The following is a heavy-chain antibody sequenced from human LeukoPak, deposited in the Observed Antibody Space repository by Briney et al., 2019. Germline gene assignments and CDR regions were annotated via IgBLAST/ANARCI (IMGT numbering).Heavy chain of an antibody. CDR2: IYTSGST. CDR3: ARELYDYAYYYYYMDV. Sequence: SQTLSLTCTVSDVSISSGSYYWSWIRQPAGKGLEWIGRIYTSGSTNYNPSLKSRVTISVDTSKYQFSLKLSSVTAADTAVYYCARELYDYAYYYYYMDVWGKGTTVTVSS. V-gene: IGHV4-61*02. CDR1: DVSISSGSYY. D-gene: IGHD4-17*01. J-gene: IGHJ6*03.